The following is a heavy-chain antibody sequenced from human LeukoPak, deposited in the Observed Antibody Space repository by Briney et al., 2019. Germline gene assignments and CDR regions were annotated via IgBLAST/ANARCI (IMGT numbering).Heavy chain of an antibody. J-gene: IGHJ3*02. CDR2: IYYSGST. CDR3: ARWDARIVGASYDAFDI. V-gene: IGHV4-39*01. D-gene: IGHD1-26*01. CDR1: GGSISSSSYY. Sequence: SETLSLTRTVSGGSISSSSYYWGWIRQPPGKGLEWIGSIYYSGSTYYNPSLKSRVTISVDTSKNQFSLKLSSVTAADTAVYYCARWDARIVGASYDAFDIWGQGTMVTVSS.